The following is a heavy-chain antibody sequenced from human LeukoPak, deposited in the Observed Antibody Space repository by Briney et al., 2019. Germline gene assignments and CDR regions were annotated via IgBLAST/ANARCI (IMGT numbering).Heavy chain of an antibody. CDR3: AVLPIPLVWGAIRYPPLDV. CDR1: GDSININPYF. D-gene: IGHD3-10*01. J-gene: IGHJ6*04. Sequence: SETLSLTCIVSGDSININPYFWGWIRQPPGKGLEWIGIINYSGSSYYNPSLKSRLTLSLHTSKNQGSLNLRSVTGPGTAVYYVAVLPIPLVWGAIRYPPLDVWGKGTTVTVSS. V-gene: IGHV4-39*07. CDR2: INYSGSS.